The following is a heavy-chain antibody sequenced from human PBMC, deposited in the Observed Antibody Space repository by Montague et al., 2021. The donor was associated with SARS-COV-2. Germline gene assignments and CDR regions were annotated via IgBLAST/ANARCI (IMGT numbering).Heavy chain of an antibody. J-gene: IGHJ4*02. Sequence: SETLSLTCTVSGGSISSTSYYWGWIRQSPGKGLEWIGSIYHSGSTYYSPSLKSRLSLSVDTSKNQFSLKLTSVTAADTAVYFCVRHPRPYNGFWCGYSGRVVFQCDSWGQGTLVTVSS. D-gene: IGHD3/OR15-3a*01. CDR2: IYHSGST. CDR1: GGSISSTSYY. V-gene: IGHV4-39*01. CDR3: VRHPRPYNGFWCGYSGRVVFQCDS.